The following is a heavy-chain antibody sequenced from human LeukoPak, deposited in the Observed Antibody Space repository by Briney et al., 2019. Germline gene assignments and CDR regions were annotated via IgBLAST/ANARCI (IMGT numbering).Heavy chain of an antibody. J-gene: IGHJ4*02. V-gene: IGHV4-59*08. CDR1: GGSISSYY. Sequence: SETLSLTCTVSGGSISSYYWSWIRQPPGKGLEWIGYIYYSGSTNYNPSLKSRVTISVDTSKNQFSLKLSSVTAADTAVYYCARGGVAGTFDYWGQGTLVTVSS. D-gene: IGHD6-19*01. CDR3: ARGGVAGTFDY. CDR2: IYYSGST.